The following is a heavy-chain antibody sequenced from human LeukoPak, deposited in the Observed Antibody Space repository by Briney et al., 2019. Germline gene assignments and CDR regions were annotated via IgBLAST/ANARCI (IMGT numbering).Heavy chain of an antibody. D-gene: IGHD3-10*01. CDR3: ARGNLLWLGELYSYYFDY. Sequence: ASVKVSCKASGYTSTGCYMHWVRQAPGQGLEWMGWINPNSGGTNYAQKFQGRVTMTRDTSISTAYMELSRLRSDDTAVYYCARGNLLWLGELYSYYFDYWGQGTLVTVSS. J-gene: IGHJ4*02. CDR2: INPNSGGT. CDR1: GYTSTGCY. V-gene: IGHV1-2*02.